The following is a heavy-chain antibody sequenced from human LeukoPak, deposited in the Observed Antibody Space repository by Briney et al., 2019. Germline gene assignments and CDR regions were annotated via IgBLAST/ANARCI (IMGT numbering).Heavy chain of an antibody. V-gene: IGHV4-59*01. CDR1: RASILSYY. CDR3: ARRVITMVSGGDYYFALDI. D-gene: IGHD3-10*01. J-gene: IGHJ6*02. Sequence: SETLSLTCTVSRASILSYYWSWIRQSPRKGLEWIAYEYHNGSANYNPSLRSRVTISLDTSKNQLSLKLRSVTAADTAVYFCARRVITMVSGGDYYFALDIWGQGTTVIVSS. CDR2: EYHNGSA.